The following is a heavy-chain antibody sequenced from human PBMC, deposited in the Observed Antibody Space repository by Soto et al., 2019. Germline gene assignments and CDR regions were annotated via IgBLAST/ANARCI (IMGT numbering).Heavy chain of an antibody. Sequence: QLQLQESGSGLVKPSQTLSLTCAVSGGSISSGGSSWNWIRQPPGKGLGWIGYIYHSGNSYYNPSLKSRVTISVDGPKTQSSLKLTSVTAADTAVYYCARGRVGGSDYWGQGTLVTVSS. CDR3: ARGRVGGSDY. CDR1: GGSISSGGSS. CDR2: IYHSGNS. D-gene: IGHD2-15*01. V-gene: IGHV4-30-2*01. J-gene: IGHJ4*02.